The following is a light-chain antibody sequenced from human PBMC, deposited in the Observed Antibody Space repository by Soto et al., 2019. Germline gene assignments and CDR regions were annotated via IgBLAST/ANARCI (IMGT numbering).Light chain of an antibody. CDR3: CSYAARDNFQV. CDR1: SRDVGDYNY. J-gene: IGLJ1*01. V-gene: IGLV2-8*01. Sequence: QSALTQPPSASRSPGQSVTISCTGTSRDVGDYNYVSWYQPHPGKAPKFMIYEVSKRPSWVPERYSGYNSDNTSSLTASGLQVDDELDYSCCSYAARDNFQVCGAGTKGTVL. CDR2: EVS.